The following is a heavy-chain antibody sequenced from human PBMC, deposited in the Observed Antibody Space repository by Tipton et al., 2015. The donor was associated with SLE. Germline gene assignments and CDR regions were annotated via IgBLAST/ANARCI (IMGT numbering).Heavy chain of an antibody. J-gene: IGHJ6*02. Sequence: SLRLSCAASGFTVSNDYTAWVRQAPGKGLEWVSIIYSGGNTYSADSVNGRFTISRDNSQNTLYLQMNSLRAEDTAVYYCARSSSSRYYYALDVWGQGTTVAVS. CDR3: ARSSSSRYYYALDV. V-gene: IGHV3-66*01. D-gene: IGHD6-6*01. CDR1: GFTVSNDY. CDR2: IYSGGNT.